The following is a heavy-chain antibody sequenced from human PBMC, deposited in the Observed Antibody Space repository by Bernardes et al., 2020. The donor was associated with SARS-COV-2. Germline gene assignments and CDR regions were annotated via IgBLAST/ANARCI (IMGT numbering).Heavy chain of an antibody. CDR3: ARGAYYGDYAGH. J-gene: IGHJ4*02. CDR1: GGSFSGYY. Sequence: ETLSLTCAVYGGSFSGYYWIWIRQSPGKGLEWIGEMNQSGITNYNPSLESRVTISVDRSKNQFSLKLRSVTAADTAVYYCARGAYYGDYAGHWGQGTLVTVSS. V-gene: IGHV4-34*01. D-gene: IGHD4-17*01. CDR2: MNQSGIT.